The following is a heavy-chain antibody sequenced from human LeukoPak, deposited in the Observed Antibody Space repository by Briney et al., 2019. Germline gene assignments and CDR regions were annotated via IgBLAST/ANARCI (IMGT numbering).Heavy chain of an antibody. CDR2: IYTSGNT. J-gene: IGHJ4*02. D-gene: IGHD6-19*01. CDR3: ARGFGSGWYAGYFDY. CDR1: GGSISSYY. Sequence: SETLSLTCTVSGGSISSYYWSWIRQPAGKGLEWIGRIYTSGNTNYNPSLKSRVTMSVDTSKNQFSLKLSSVTAADTAVYYCARGFGSGWYAGYFDYWGQGTLVTASS. V-gene: IGHV4-4*07.